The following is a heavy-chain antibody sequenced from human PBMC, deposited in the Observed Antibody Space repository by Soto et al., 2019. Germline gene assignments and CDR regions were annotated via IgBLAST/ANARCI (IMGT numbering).Heavy chain of an antibody. Sequence: SETLSLTCTVSGGSISSYYWSWIRQPPGKGLEWIGYIYYSGSTNYNPSLKSRVTISVDTSKNQFSLKLSSVTAADTAVYYCARGGRYCSSTSCYNVGWFDPWGQGTLVTVSS. D-gene: IGHD2-2*02. V-gene: IGHV4-59*01. CDR2: IYYSGST. CDR1: GGSISSYY. CDR3: ARGGRYCSSTSCYNVGWFDP. J-gene: IGHJ5*02.